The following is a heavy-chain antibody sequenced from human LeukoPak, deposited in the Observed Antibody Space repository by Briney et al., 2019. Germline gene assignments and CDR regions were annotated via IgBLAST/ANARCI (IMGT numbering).Heavy chain of an antibody. CDR2: INHSGST. J-gene: IGHJ4*02. CDR3: AHTPGGGYYSGRDY. Sequence: PSETLSLTCAVYGGSFSGYYWSWIRQPPGKGLEWIGEINHSGSTNYNPSLKSRVTISVDTSKNQFSLKLSSVTAADTAVYYCAHTPGGGYYSGRDYWGQGTLVTVSS. CDR1: GGSFSGYY. V-gene: IGHV4-34*01. D-gene: IGHD3-22*01.